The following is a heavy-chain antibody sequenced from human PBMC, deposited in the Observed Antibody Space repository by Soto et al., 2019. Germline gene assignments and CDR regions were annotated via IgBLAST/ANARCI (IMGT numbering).Heavy chain of an antibody. J-gene: IGHJ4*01. CDR2: ISGSGGSP. D-gene: IGHD2-15*01. V-gene: IGHV3-23*01. CDR3: ANFICSGNSCYVPDY. Sequence: GGSRRLSCAASGFTFNSYTMAWVRQAPGKGLEWVSSISGSGGSPSYADSVQGRFTISRDNSRNTLSLQMNSLRAEDTATYYCANFICSGNSCYVPDYWGHGSLVTVSS. CDR1: GFTFNSYT.